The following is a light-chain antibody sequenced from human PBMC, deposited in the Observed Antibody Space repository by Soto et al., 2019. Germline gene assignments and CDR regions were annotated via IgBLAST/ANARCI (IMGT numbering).Light chain of an antibody. CDR2: DVS. J-gene: IGLJ3*02. Sequence: QSVLPQPRSVSGSPGQSVTIACTGTSSDVGGYKYVSWYQQHPGKVPKLIIYDVSQRPSGVPDRFSGSKSGNTASLTISGLPAEDEADYYCCSYAGSYIWVFGGGTKLTVL. CDR3: CSYAGSYIWV. CDR1: SSDVGGYKY. V-gene: IGLV2-11*01.